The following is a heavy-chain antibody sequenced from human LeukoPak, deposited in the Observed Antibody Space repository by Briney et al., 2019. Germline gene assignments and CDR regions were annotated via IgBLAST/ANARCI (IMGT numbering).Heavy chain of an antibody. J-gene: IGHJ5*02. Sequence: KPSQTLSLTCTVSGGSISSGDYYWSWIRQPPGKGLEWIGYIYYSGSTNYNPSLKSRVTISVDTSKNQFSLKLSSVTAADTAVYYCARFELRFLEWLLEPQGWFDPWGRGTLVTVSS. CDR3: ARFELRFLEWLLEPQGWFDP. CDR2: IYYSGST. CDR1: GGSISSGDYY. D-gene: IGHD3-3*01. V-gene: IGHV4-30-4*01.